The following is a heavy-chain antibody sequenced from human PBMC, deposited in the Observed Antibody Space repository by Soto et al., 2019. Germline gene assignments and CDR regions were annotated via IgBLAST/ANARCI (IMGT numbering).Heavy chain of an antibody. CDR2: IIPILGIA. J-gene: IGHJ3*02. CDR1: GGTFSSYT. Sequence: QVQLVQSGAEVKKPGSSVKVSCKASGGTFSSYTISWVRQAPGQGLEWMGRIIPILGIANYAQKFQGRVTITADKSTSTAYMELSSLRSEDTAVYYCARDEVVGGAFDIWGQGTMVTVSS. D-gene: IGHD2-15*01. V-gene: IGHV1-69*02. CDR3: ARDEVVGGAFDI.